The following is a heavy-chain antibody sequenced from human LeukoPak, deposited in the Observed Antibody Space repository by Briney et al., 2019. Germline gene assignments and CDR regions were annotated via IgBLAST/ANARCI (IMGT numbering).Heavy chain of an antibody. Sequence: GASVKVSCKASGYTFTSYGISWVRQAPGQGLEWMGWISAYNGNTNYAQKLQGRVTMATDTSTSTAYMELRNLRSDDTAVYYCARAPIRFLAGMDVWGQGTTVTVSS. CDR1: GYTFTSYG. V-gene: IGHV1-18*01. CDR3: ARAPIRFLAGMDV. D-gene: IGHD3-3*01. CDR2: ISAYNGNT. J-gene: IGHJ6*02.